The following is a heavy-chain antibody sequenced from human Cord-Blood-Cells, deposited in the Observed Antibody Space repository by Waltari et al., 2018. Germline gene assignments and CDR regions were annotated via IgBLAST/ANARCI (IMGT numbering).Heavy chain of an antibody. CDR2: IDWDDDK. CDR3: ARSCVRTTGTTGGDY. D-gene: IGHD1-1*01. CDR1: GFSLSTSGRC. Sequence: QVTLRESGPALVKPTQTLTLTCTFPGFSLSTSGRCVSWIRQPPGKALEWLALIDWDDDKYYSTSLKTRLTISKDTSKNQVVLTMTNMDPVDTATYYCARSCVRTTGTTGGDYWGQGTLVTVSS. V-gene: IGHV2-70*01. J-gene: IGHJ4*02.